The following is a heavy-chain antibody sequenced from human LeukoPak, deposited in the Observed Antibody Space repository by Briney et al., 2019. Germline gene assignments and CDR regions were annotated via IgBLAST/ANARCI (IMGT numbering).Heavy chain of an antibody. CDR1: GFTVITNYA. Sequence: PGGSLRLSCAASGFTVITNYAMSWVRQAPGKGLEWVSSISTSDTRTYYADSVKGRFTISRDNSKNTLYLQMNSLRAEGTALYYCVKGYHIGSAGTFDYWGQGTLVTVSS. V-gene: IGHV3-23*01. D-gene: IGHD6-13*01. J-gene: IGHJ4*02. CDR3: VKGYHIGSAGTFDY. CDR2: ISTSDTRT.